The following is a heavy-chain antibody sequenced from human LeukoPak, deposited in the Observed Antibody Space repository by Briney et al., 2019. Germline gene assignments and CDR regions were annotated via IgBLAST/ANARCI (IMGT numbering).Heavy chain of an antibody. Sequence: PGGSLRLSCAASGFTFSSYAMSWVRQAPGKGREWVSAISGSGGSTYYADSVKGRFTISRDNSKNTLYLQMNSLRAEDTAVYYCARVPYYYDSSGYYDYWGQGTLVTVSS. D-gene: IGHD3-22*01. CDR1: GFTFSSYA. V-gene: IGHV3-23*01. CDR3: ARVPYYYDSSGYYDY. CDR2: ISGSGGST. J-gene: IGHJ4*02.